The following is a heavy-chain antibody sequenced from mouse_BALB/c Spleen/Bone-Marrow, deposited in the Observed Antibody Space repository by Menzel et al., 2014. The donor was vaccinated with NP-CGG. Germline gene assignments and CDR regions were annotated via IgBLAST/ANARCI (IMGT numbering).Heavy chain of an antibody. CDR1: GYTFTSYW. V-gene: IGHV1-61*01. J-gene: IGHJ2*01. Sequence: QVQLQQSGAELVRPGTPVNLSCKASGYTFTSYWMNWVKQRPGRGLEWIGRIDPSDSETHYNQKFKDKATLTVDKSSSTAYIQLSSLTSEDSAVYYCARWGAYFDYWGQGTTPTVSS. CDR2: IDPSDSET. CDR3: ARWGAYFDY.